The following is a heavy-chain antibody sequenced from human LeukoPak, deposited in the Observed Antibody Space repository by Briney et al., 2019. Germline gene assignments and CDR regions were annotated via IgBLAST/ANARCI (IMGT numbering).Heavy chain of an antibody. Sequence: PGGSLRLSCAASGFTFSSYGMSWVRQAPGKGLEWVSAISGSGGSTYYADSVKGRFTISRDNSKNTLYLQMNSLRAEDTAVYYCAKVKYDILTGYPPLSPYYFDYWGQGTLVTVSS. D-gene: IGHD3-9*01. CDR2: ISGSGGST. J-gene: IGHJ4*02. V-gene: IGHV3-23*01. CDR1: GFTFSSYG. CDR3: AKVKYDILTGYPPLSPYYFDY.